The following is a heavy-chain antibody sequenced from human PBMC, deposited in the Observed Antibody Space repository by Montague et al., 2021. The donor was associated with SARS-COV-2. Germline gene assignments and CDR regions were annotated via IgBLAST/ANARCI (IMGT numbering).Heavy chain of an antibody. Sequence: SLRLSCAASGFTFGDYAINWVRQAPGKGLEWVASISGDGATAYYAESVLGRFAISRDNSKNTVLLQMDSLRVKDAAVYYCAKALYSGGFFFESGSDYWGQGTLVTVSS. CDR3: AKALYSGGFFFESGSDY. V-gene: IGHV3-23*01. CDR1: GFTFGDYA. J-gene: IGHJ4*02. D-gene: IGHD6-19*01. CDR2: ISGDGATA.